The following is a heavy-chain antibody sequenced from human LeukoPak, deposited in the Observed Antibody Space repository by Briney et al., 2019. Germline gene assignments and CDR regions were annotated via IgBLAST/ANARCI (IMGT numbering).Heavy chain of an antibody. CDR1: GYTFTRYY. D-gene: IGHD3-22*01. V-gene: IGHV1-2*02. CDR2: INPNSGGT. J-gene: IGHJ4*02. Sequence: ASVKVSCKASGYTFTRYYMHWVRQAPGQGLEWMGWINPNSGGTNYAQKFQGRVTMTRDTSISTAYMELSRLRSDDTAVYYCARDTPTYDSSGSTPIDYWGQGTLVTVSS. CDR3: ARDTPTYDSSGSTPIDY.